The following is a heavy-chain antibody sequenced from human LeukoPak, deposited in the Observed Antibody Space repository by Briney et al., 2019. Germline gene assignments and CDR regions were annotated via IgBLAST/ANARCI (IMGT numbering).Heavy chain of an antibody. CDR1: GGSISSYY. V-gene: IGHV4-59*01. CDR2: IYYSGST. CDR3: ARDLHSSSWYIAFDI. D-gene: IGHD6-13*01. J-gene: IGHJ3*02. Sequence: SETLSLTCTVSGGSISSYYWSWTRQPPGKGLEWIGYIYYSGSTSYNPSLKSRVTISVDTSKNQFPLKLSSVTAADTAVYYCARDLHSSSWYIAFDIWGQGTMVTVSS.